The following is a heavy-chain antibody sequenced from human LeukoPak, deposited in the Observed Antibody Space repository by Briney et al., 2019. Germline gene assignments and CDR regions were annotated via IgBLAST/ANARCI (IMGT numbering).Heavy chain of an antibody. J-gene: IGHJ5*02. CDR3: GGSSNNWFAR. V-gene: IGHV1-2*06. CDR1: RYTFTGYY. D-gene: IGHD1-26*01. Sequence: ASVKVSCKASRYTFTGYYMHWVRQAPGHGLEWIGRINPNRGVTNYTHKFQSRVTITRDTSTHTPYIELSRRRYDETPPYYSGGSSNNWFARWGQGTLVTVYS. CDR2: INPNRGVT.